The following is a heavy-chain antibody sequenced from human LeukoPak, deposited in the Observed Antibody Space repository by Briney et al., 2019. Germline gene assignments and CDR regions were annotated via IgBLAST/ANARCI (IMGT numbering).Heavy chain of an antibody. CDR1: GFTFRHYF. D-gene: IGHD2-2*01. V-gene: IGHV3-11*06. CDR3: ARGCPNTYCTSTSCYVNLFDP. Sequence: GGSLRLSCAASGFTFRHYFMTWLRQAPGEGLEWVSYISSSSTNTNYADSVKGRFTISRDNAKNSLSLQMNSLRAEDTAVCYWARGCPNTYCTSTSCYVNLFDPWGQGTLVIVSS. J-gene: IGHJ5*02. CDR2: ISSSSTNT.